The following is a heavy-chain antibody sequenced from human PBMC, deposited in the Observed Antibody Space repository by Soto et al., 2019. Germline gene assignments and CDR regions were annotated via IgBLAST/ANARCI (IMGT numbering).Heavy chain of an antibody. D-gene: IGHD2-15*01. CDR1: GGSFSGYY. J-gene: IGHJ4*02. CDR2: INHSGST. CDR3: ARGRTRSRYCSGGSCYFTPYYFDY. Sequence: SETLSLTFAVYGGSFSGYYWSWIRQPPGKWLEWIGEINHSGSTNYNPSLKSRVTISVDTSKNQFSLKLSSVTAADTAVYYCARGRTRSRYCSGGSCYFTPYYFDYWGQGTLVTVSS. V-gene: IGHV4-34*01.